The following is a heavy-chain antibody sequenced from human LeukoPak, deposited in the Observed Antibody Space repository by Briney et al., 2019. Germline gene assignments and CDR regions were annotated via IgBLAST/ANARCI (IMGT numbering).Heavy chain of an antibody. J-gene: IGHJ3*02. V-gene: IGHV1-2*02. Sequence: ASVKVSCRASGYTFTDNYMHWVRQAPGQGLEWVGRIIPNSGDTLYAQKFKGRVTMTSDTSISTAYMELSRLRSGDTAVYYCARVLIDHDAFDIWGQGTMVTVSS. CDR3: ARVLIDHDAFDI. D-gene: IGHD3-10*01. CDR1: GYTFTDNY. CDR2: IIPNSGDT.